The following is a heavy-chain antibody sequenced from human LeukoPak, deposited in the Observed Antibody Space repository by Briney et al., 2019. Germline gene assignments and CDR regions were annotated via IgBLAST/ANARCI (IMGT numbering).Heavy chain of an antibody. V-gene: IGHV3-23*01. D-gene: IGHD2-15*01. Sequence: GGSLRLSCAASGFTFSSYAMSWVRQAPGKGLEWVSAISGSGGSTYYADSVKGRFTISRDNSKNTLYLQMSSLRAEDTAVYYCARDIDLGDWFDPWGQGTLVTVSS. CDR2: ISGSGGST. CDR1: GFTFSSYA. J-gene: IGHJ5*02. CDR3: ARDIDLGDWFDP.